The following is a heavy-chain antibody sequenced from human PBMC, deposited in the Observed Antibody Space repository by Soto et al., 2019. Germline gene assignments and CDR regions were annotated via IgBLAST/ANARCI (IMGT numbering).Heavy chain of an antibody. CDR2: MSYDGSNK. Sequence: QVQLVESGGGVVQPGRSLRLSCAASGFTFSSYAMHWVRQAPGKGLEWVAVMSYDGSNKYYADSGKGRFTISRDNSKNTLYLQMNSLRAEDTAVYYCARDKSPYSSGWQNRHFDYWGQGTLVTVSS. V-gene: IGHV3-30-3*01. D-gene: IGHD6-19*01. CDR3: ARDKSPYSSGWQNRHFDY. J-gene: IGHJ4*02. CDR1: GFTFSSYA.